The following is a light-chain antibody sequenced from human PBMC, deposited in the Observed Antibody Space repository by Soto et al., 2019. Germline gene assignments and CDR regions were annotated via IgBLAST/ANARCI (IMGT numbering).Light chain of an antibody. CDR3: QQYNNCPPT. J-gene: IGKJ2*01. Sequence: EIAMTQSPATLSVSPGERATLSCRASQSVSSNLAWYQQKLGQAPRLLIYGASTRATGIPARFSGSGSGTEFTLTISSLQSEDFAVYYCQQYNNCPPTFGQGTKLEIK. CDR1: QSVSSN. V-gene: IGKV3-15*01. CDR2: GAS.